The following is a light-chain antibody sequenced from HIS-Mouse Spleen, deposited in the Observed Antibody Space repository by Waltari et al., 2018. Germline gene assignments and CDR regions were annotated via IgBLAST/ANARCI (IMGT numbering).Light chain of an antibody. CDR1: SSDVGGYNY. V-gene: IGLV2-8*01. J-gene: IGLJ2*01. CDR3: SSYAGSNIVV. Sequence: QSALTQPPSASGSPGQSVTIPCTGTSSDVGGYNYASWYQQHPGKAPKLMIYEVSKRPSGVPVPISGSKSGNTASLTVSGLQAEDEADYYCSSYAGSNIVVFGGGTKLTVL. CDR2: EVS.